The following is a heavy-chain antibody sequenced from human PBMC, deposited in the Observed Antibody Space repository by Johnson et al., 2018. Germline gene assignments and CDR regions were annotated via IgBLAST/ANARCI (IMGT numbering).Heavy chain of an antibody. CDR3: AKEGYDYWSSYYEYYHYFYMDV. CDR1: GFTFSSYA. J-gene: IGHJ6*03. CDR2: ISYAGSNQ. D-gene: IGHD3-3*01. Sequence: QVQLVESGGGVVQPGRYLRLSCSASGFTFSSYAMHWVRQAPGKGLEWVALISYAGSNQEYADPVKGRFTISSDNSKNTLDLQMSSLRIEDTAVYYCAKEGYDYWSSYYEYYHYFYMDVWGKGTTVTVSS. V-gene: IGHV3-30*18.